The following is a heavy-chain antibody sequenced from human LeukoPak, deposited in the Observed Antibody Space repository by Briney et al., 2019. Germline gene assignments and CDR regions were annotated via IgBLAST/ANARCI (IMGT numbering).Heavy chain of an antibody. CDR3: ARDNYAGANWFDP. J-gene: IGHJ5*02. Sequence: ASVKVSCKASGYTFTGYYMHWVRQAPGQGLEWMGWINPNSGGTNYAQKFQGMVTMTRDTSISTAYMELSRLRSDDTAVYYCARDNYAGANWFDPWGQGTLVTVSS. V-gene: IGHV1-2*02. CDR1: GYTFTGYY. CDR2: INPNSGGT. D-gene: IGHD1-7*01.